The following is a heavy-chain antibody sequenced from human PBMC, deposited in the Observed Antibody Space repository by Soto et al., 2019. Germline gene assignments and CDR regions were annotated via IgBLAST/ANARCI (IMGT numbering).Heavy chain of an antibody. CDR1: GYSFTSYW. CDR3: ARHRGVDVYSSDRSWFDP. Sequence: SGESLKISCKASGYSFTSYWIGWVRQMPGKGLEWMGIIHPSDFDTRYSPSLQGQVSISADKSISTAYLQWSSLKASDTAIYYCARHRGVDVYSSDRSWFDPWGQGTLVTVSS. CDR2: IHPSDFDT. D-gene: IGHD6-19*01. V-gene: IGHV5-51*01. J-gene: IGHJ5*02.